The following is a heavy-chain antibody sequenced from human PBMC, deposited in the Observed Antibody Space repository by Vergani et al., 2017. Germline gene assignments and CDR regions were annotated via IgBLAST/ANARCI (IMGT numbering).Heavy chain of an antibody. CDR3: ARYHLLWFGEPLGGMDV. CDR1: GYTFTCYY. D-gene: IGHD3-10*01. V-gene: IGHV1-46*01. Sequence: QVQLVQSGAEVKKPGASVKVSCKASGYTFTCYYMHWVRQAPGQGLEWMGIINPSGGSTSYAQKFQGRVTMTRDTSTSTVYMELSSLRSEDAAVYYCARYHLLWFGEPLGGMDVWGQGTTVTVSS. J-gene: IGHJ6*02. CDR2: INPSGGST.